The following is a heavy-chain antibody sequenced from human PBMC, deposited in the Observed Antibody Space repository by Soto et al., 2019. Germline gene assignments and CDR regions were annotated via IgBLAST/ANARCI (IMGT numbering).Heavy chain of an antibody. CDR3: ARDQNGSPHFDY. CDR2: SYYRGST. Sequence: VHVQESAPGLVKFAETLSLTCTVSGASMRNYYWSWIGPPPGRGLEWIGFSYYRGSTNYNPSLNSRVTMSVDTSKNQFSLKLTSVTAADTAVYYCARDQNGSPHFDYWGQGSLVTVSS. D-gene: IGHD1-26*01. CDR1: GASMRNYY. V-gene: IGHV4-59*13. J-gene: IGHJ4*02.